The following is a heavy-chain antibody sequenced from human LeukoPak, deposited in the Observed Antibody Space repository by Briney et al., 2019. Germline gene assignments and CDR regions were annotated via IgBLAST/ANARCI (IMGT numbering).Heavy chain of an antibody. CDR1: GFTFSSNA. Sequence: GGSLRLSCAGSGFTFSSNAMSWVRQAPGKGLEWVSSISDSGDFTYYADSVKGRFTISRDNSKNTLFVQMSSLRAEDTAVCYCAKGSRQFSSDKAGPIDYWGQGTLVTVSS. CDR2: ISDSGDFT. D-gene: IGHD6-19*01. J-gene: IGHJ4*02. V-gene: IGHV3-23*01. CDR3: AKGSRQFSSDKAGPIDY.